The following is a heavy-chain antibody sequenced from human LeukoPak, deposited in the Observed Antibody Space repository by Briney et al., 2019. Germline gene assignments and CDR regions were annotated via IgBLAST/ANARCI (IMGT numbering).Heavy chain of an antibody. J-gene: IGHJ4*02. V-gene: IGHV3-23*01. D-gene: IGHD3-10*01. CDR2: ISGSGGST. Sequence: GGSVRLSCAASGFTFSSYAMTWVRQAPGKGLEWVSTISGSGGSTYYADSVKGRFTISRDNSKNTLYLQMSSLRAEDMAVYYCAKVMTRTMVRGVPPSDYWGQGTLDTVSS. CDR3: AKVMTRTMVRGVPPSDY. CDR1: GFTFSSYA.